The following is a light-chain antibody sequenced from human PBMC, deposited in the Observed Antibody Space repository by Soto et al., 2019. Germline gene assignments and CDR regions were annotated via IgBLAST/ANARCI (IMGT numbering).Light chain of an antibody. V-gene: IGKV3-20*01. CDR2: GAT. CDR3: QQYGRSPRT. Sequence: EIVLTQSPDTLSLSPGETATLSCRASQSVSSSYLAWYQQKPGQAPRLLIYGATSRETGIPERFSGSGSGTDFTLTISRLEPEDFAVYYCQQYGRSPRTFGQGTKVDIK. CDR1: QSVSSSY. J-gene: IGKJ1*01.